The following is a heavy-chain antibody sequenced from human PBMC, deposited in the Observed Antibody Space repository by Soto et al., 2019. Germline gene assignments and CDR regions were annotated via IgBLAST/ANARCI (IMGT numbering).Heavy chain of an antibody. V-gene: IGHV4-4*02. CDR2: IYHSGST. D-gene: IGHD4-17*01. CDR3: ASLMGYGDYYYYHGVDV. CDR1: GGSISSSNW. Sequence: PSETLSLTCAVSGGSISSSNWWSWVRQPPGKGLEWIGEIYHSGSTNYNPSLKSRVTISVDKSKNQFSLKLSSVTAADTAVYYCASLMGYGDYYYYHGVDVWGQGTTVTVSS. J-gene: IGHJ6*02.